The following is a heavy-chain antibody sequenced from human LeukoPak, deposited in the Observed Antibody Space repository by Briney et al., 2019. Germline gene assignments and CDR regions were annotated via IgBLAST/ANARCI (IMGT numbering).Heavy chain of an antibody. D-gene: IGHD3-10*01. CDR3: ARITYGSGTTFDY. V-gene: IGHV4-59*08. Sequence: SETLSLTCAVYGGSFSGYYWSWIRQPPGKGLEWIGYIYYSGSTNYNPSLKSRVTISVDTSKNQFSLKLSSVTAADTAVYYCARITYGSGTTFDYWGQGTLVTVSS. CDR2: IYYSGST. J-gene: IGHJ4*02. CDR1: GGSFSGYY.